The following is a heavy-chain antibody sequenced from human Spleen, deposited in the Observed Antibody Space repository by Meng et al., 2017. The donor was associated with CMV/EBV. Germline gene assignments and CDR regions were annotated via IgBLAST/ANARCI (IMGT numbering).Heavy chain of an antibody. V-gene: IGHV3-23*01. Sequence: GESLKISCAASGFSFESNAMSWVRQAPGRGLEWVSTISGGAGNAYYADSVKGRFTLSRDNSKRTLHLHMNNLRAEDTAVYYCAKVYSGSYVGYFDYWGQGTLVTVSS. J-gene: IGHJ4*02. D-gene: IGHD1-26*01. CDR2: ISGGAGNA. CDR3: AKVYSGSYVGYFDY. CDR1: GFSFESNA.